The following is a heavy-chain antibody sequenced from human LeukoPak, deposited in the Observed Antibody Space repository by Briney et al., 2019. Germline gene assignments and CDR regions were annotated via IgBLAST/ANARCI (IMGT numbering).Heavy chain of an antibody. D-gene: IGHD7-27*01. Sequence: GGSLRLSCAASGFIFSNYGMSWVRQAPGKGLEWVSSISFSSTHIYYADSIQGRFTISRDNAENSLYLQMNSLRAEDTAVYFCALANWGSPIDYWGQGTLVTVSS. J-gene: IGHJ4*02. CDR1: GFIFSNYG. CDR2: ISFSSTHI. CDR3: ALANWGSPIDY. V-gene: IGHV3-21*06.